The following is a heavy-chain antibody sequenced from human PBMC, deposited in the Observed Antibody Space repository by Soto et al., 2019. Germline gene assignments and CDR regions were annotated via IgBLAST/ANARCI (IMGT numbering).Heavy chain of an antibody. V-gene: IGHV4-34*01. CDR1: GGSFSGYY. Sequence: SGTLSRTCAVYGGSFSGYYWSWIRQPPGKGLEWIGEINHSGSTNYNPSLKSRVTISVDTSKNQFSLKLSSVTAADTAVYYCAREVLRCFGVVGEDYYGMDVWGQGTTVTVSS. D-gene: IGHD3-10*01. J-gene: IGHJ6*02. CDR3: AREVLRCFGVVGEDYYGMDV. CDR2: INHSGST.